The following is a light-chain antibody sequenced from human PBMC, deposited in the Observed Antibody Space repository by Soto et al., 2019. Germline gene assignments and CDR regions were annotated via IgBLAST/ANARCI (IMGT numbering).Light chain of an antibody. V-gene: IGKV3-15*01. CDR3: QQYGTSEIL. CDR1: QNIRSN. Sequence: EIVLSQSPVTLSVSPGERAILSCRASQNIRSNLAWYQQRPGQAPRLLLYGASDRATGVPARVSGSGSGTDFTLTISRLETEDFAVFYCQQYGTSEILFGQGTRLAIK. CDR2: GAS. J-gene: IGKJ5*01.